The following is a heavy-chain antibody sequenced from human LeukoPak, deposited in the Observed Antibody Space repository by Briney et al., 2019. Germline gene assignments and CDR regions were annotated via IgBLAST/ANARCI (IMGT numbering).Heavy chain of an antibody. Sequence: PSETLSLTCTVSGGSISSYYWSWIRQPAGKGLEWIGRIYTSGSTNYNPSLKSRVTMSVATSKNQFSLKLSSVTAADTAVYYCARDRTAQRLELLWFGELSQDRGDWFYPWGQGTLVTVSS. CDR3: ARDRTAQRLELLWFGELSQDRGDWFYP. V-gene: IGHV4-4*07. J-gene: IGHJ5*02. CDR2: IYTSGST. D-gene: IGHD3-10*01. CDR1: GGSISSYY.